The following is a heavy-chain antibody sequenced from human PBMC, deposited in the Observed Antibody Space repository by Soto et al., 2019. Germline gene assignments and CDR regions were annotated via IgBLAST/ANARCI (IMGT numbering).Heavy chain of an antibody. V-gene: IGHV1-3*01. J-gene: IGHJ5*02. CDR3: ATGWKERYCISTSCYAFPFDP. D-gene: IGHD2-2*01. Sequence: ASVKVSCKASGYTFTSYAMHWVRQAPGQRLEWMGWINAGNGNTIYAQKFQGRVTMTEDTSTDTAYMELSSLRSEDTAVYYCATGWKERYCISTSCYAFPFDPWGQGTLVTVSS. CDR1: GYTFTSYA. CDR2: INAGNGNT.